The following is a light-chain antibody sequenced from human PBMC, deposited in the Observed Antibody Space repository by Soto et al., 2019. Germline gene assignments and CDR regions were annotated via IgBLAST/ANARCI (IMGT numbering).Light chain of an antibody. CDR1: QRVSQSSRNENY. J-gene: IGKJ1*01. CDR3: QQHYRTPWT. V-gene: IGKV4-1*01. CDR2: WTS. Sequence: DIVMAQSPDSLAVALGERATINWKSSQRVSQSSRNENYLVWYQQRPGQPPKLLISWTSIREPGVPDRFSGGGSGTDFTLTISSLQAEDVAVYYCQQHYRTPWTFGQGTKVEIK.